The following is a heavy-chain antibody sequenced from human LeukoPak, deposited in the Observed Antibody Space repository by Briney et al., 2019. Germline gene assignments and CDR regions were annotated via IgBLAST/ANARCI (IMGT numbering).Heavy chain of an antibody. J-gene: IGHJ3*02. CDR1: GFTFSNYG. CDR3: ARDHEDHSSSDAFDI. Sequence: GGSLRLSCAASGFTFSNYGMQWVRQAPGKGLEWVAVIWYDGSNNYYADSVKGRFTISRDNSKNTMYLQMNTLIAEDTAVYYCARDHEDHSSSDAFDIWGQGTMVTVSS. CDR2: IWYDGSNN. V-gene: IGHV3-33*01. D-gene: IGHD6-6*01.